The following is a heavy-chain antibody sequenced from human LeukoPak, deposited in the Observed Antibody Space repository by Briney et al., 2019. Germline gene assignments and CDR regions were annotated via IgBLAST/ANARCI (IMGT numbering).Heavy chain of an antibody. CDR3: ARDLGYYDSSGYLGD. Sequence: GGSLRLSCAASGFTFSSYSMNWVRQAPGKGLEWVSYISSSSSTIYYADSVKGRFTISRDNAKNSLYLQMNSLRAEDTAVYYCARDLGYYDSSGYLGDWGQGTLVTVSS. D-gene: IGHD3-22*01. CDR1: GFTFSSYS. J-gene: IGHJ4*02. V-gene: IGHV3-48*01. CDR2: ISSSSSTI.